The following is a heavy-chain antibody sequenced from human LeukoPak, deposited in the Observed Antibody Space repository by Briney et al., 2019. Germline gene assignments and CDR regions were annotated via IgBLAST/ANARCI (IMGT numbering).Heavy chain of an antibody. CDR3: ARVYMHGGNSRWDAFDI. V-gene: IGHV4-59*12. Sequence: SETLSLTCTVSGGSISSYYWSWIRQPPGKGLEWIGYIYHSGSTYYNPSLKSRVTISVDRSKNQFSLKLSSVTAADTAVYYCARVYMHGGNSRWDAFDIWGQGTMVTVSS. CDR2: IYHSGST. CDR1: GGSISSYY. J-gene: IGHJ3*02. D-gene: IGHD2-21*02.